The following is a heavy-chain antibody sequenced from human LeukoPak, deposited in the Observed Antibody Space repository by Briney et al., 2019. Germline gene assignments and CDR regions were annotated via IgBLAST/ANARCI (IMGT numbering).Heavy chain of an antibody. D-gene: IGHD1-26*01. J-gene: IGHJ5*02. CDR1: GYTFTSYD. Sequence: GASVKVSCKASGYTFTSYDINWVRQAAGQGLVWMGWMNPNSGNTGYAQKFQGRVTMTRNTSISTAYMELSSLRSEDTAVYYCAREMGATTQYNWFDPWGQGTLVTVSS. CDR3: AREMGATTQYNWFDP. CDR2: MNPNSGNT. V-gene: IGHV1-8*01.